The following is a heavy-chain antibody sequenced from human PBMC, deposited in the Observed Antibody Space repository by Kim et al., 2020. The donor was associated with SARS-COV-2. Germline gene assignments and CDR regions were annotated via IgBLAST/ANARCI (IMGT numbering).Heavy chain of an antibody. J-gene: IGHJ4*02. CDR3: ARHDWNDVHFDY. D-gene: IGHD1-1*01. V-gene: IGHV4-39*01. Sequence: YHPSLTGRVPISVDTSKNQFSLKLSSGTAADTAVYYCARHDWNDVHFDYWGQGTLVTVSS.